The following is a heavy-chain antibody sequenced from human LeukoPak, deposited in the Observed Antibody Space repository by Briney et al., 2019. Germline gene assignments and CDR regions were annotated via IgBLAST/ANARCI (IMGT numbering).Heavy chain of an antibody. V-gene: IGHV4-61*05. CDR1: GGSISSSSYY. J-gene: IGHJ3*02. CDR3: ARHQYSSSWSAFDI. Sequence: SETLSLTCTVSGGSISSSSYYWGWIRQPPGKGLEWIGYIYYSGSTNYNPSLRSRVTISVDTSKNQFSLKLSSVTAADTAVYYCARHQYSSSWSAFDIWGQGTMVTVSS. CDR2: IYYSGST. D-gene: IGHD6-13*01.